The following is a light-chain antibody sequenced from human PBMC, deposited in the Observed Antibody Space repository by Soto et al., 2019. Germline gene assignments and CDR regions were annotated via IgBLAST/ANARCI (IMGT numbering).Light chain of an antibody. CDR1: PSLLHSDGQTY. CDR3: MQSIQCPIT. Sequence: VMTQTPLTLSVTPGQPASISCKSGPSLLHSDGQTYLYWYLQTXGNPPQXXIYEVSNRLSGVPDRFSGSGSGTDFTLKISRVEAEDVGVYYCMQSIQCPITFGQGTRLEIK. J-gene: IGKJ5*01. CDR2: EVS. V-gene: IGKV2D-29*01.